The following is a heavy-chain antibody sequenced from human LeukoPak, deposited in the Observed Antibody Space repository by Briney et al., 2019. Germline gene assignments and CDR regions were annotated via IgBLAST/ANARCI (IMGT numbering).Heavy chain of an antibody. D-gene: IGHD5-12*01. J-gene: IGHJ4*02. V-gene: IGHV1-2*02. CDR1: GYTFTGYY. CDR3: ARLYSGYDGYFDY. CDR2: INPNSGGT. Sequence: ASVKVSCKASGYTFTGYYMHWVRQAPGQGLGWMGWINPNSGGTNYAQKFQGRVTMTRDTSISTAYMELSRLRSDDTAVYYCARLYSGYDGYFDYWGQGTLVTVSS.